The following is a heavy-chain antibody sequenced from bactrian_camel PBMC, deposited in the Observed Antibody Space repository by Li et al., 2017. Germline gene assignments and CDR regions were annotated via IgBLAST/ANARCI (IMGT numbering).Heavy chain of an antibody. V-gene: IGHV3S53*01. CDR3: KVDPVSFSAWCTDA. D-gene: IGHD1*01. Sequence: VQLVESGGGSVQAGGSLLLSCEASEELYMMAWFRQAPGKQREAVASYAGPRYINYADSVSGRFTISRDNAKKTVYLQMNSLKPEDTAMYYCKVDPVSFSAWCTDAWGQGTQVTVPS. CDR1: EELYM. J-gene: IGHJ4*01. CDR2: YAGPRYI.